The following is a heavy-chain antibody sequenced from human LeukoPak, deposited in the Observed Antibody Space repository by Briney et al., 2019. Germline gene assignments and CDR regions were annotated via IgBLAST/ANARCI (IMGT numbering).Heavy chain of an antibody. Sequence: PGGSLRLSCAASGFTFSNFWMNWVRQAPGKGLEWVANIKQDGSVKHYVDSVKGRFTISRDNTKNSLYLQMNSLRAEDTAVYYCARQTNNGWSWGQGTLVTVSS. J-gene: IGHJ4*02. CDR1: GFTFSNFW. V-gene: IGHV3-7*03. D-gene: IGHD6-19*01. CDR2: IKQDGSVK. CDR3: ARQTNNGWS.